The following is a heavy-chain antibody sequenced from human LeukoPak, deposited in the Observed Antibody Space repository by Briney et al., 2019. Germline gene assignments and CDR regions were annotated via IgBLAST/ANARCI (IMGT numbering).Heavy chain of an antibody. CDR2: IYYSGST. D-gene: IGHD4-17*01. CDR1: GGSFSGYY. CDR3: ARVLYGDYRGHYFDY. V-gene: IGHV4-59*01. Sequence: SETLSLTCAVYGGSFSGYYWSWIRQPPGKGLEWIGYIYYSGSTNYNPSLKSRVTISVDTSKNQFSLKLSSVTAADTAVYYCARVLYGDYRGHYFDYWGQGTLVTVSS. J-gene: IGHJ4*02.